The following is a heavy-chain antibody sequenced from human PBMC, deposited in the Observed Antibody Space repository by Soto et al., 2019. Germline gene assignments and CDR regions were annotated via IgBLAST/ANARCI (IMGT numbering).Heavy chain of an antibody. CDR1: GFTFSSYA. D-gene: IGHD6-19*01. V-gene: IGHV3-23*01. Sequence: EVQLLESGGGSGQPGGSLRLSCATSGFTFSSYAMNWVRQAPGKGLEWVSAISGSGGSTNYADSVEGRFTISRDNSKNTLYLTMSSLRAEDTAVYYCARAGGIAVPGSHLDYWGQGTLVTVSS. CDR3: ARAGGIAVPGSHLDY. J-gene: IGHJ4*02. CDR2: ISGSGGST.